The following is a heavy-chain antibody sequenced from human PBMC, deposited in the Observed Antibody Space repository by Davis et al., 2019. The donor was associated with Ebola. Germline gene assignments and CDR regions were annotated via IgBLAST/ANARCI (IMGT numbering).Heavy chain of an antibody. CDR3: TSTVAGNARDY. D-gene: IGHD6-19*01. CDR1: GFTFSSYA. V-gene: IGHV3-30-3*01. J-gene: IGHJ4*02. Sequence: GESLKISCAASGFTFSSYAMHWVRQAPGKGLEWVAVISYDGSNKYYADSVKGRFTISRDNSKNTLYLQMNSLRAEDTAVYYCTSTVAGNARDYWGQGTLVTVSS. CDR2: ISYDGSNK.